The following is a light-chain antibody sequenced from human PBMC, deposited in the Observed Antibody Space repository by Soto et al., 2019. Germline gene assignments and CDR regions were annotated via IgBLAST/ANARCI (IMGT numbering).Light chain of an antibody. CDR1: QSVSIY. Sequence: EIVLTQSPATLSLSPGERATLSCRASQSVSIYLAWYQQKPGQAPGLLIYDTSKRATGIPARFSGSGSGTDFTLNISRLEPEAFAVSSCQQRSDWTRTFGQGTKLEVK. J-gene: IGKJ2*01. V-gene: IGKV3-11*01. CDR3: QQRSDWTRT. CDR2: DTS.